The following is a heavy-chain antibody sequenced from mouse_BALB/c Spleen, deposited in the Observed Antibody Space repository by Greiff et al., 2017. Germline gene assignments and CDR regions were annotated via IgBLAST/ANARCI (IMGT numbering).Heavy chain of an antibody. D-gene: IGHD2-1*01. CDR3: ARNGNGAIAY. J-gene: IGHJ3*01. Sequence: QDQLQQSGAELAKPGASVKMSCKASGYTFTSYWMHWVKQRPGQGLEWIGYINPSTGYSEYNQKFKDKATLTADKSSSTAYMQLSSLTSEDSAVYYCARNGNGAIAYWGQGTLVTVSA. CDR1: GYTFTSYW. CDR2: INPSTGYS. V-gene: IGHV1-7*01.